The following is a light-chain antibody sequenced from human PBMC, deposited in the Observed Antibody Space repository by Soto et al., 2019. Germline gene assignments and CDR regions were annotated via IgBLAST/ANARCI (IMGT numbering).Light chain of an antibody. Sequence: EIVMTQSPATLSVSPGERATLSCRASQSVSSNLAWYQQKPGQAPRLLIYGASTRATGSQARFSGSGSGTEFTLTIRSLQSEDFAVYYCQQYNNWPPLTFGGGTKVEIK. V-gene: IGKV3-15*01. CDR1: QSVSSN. CDR3: QQYNNWPPLT. CDR2: GAS. J-gene: IGKJ4*01.